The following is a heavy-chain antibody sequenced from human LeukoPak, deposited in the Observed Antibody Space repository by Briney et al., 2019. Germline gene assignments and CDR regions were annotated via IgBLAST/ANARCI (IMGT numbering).Heavy chain of an antibody. V-gene: IGHV5-10-1*01. CDR1: GYSFTSYW. J-gene: IGHJ4*02. CDR3: ARPHSSGWYEAY. CDR2: IDPSDSYT. D-gene: IGHD6-19*01. Sequence: GESLKVSCKGSGYSFTSYWISWVRQMPGKGLEWMGRIDPSDSYTNYSPSFQGHVTISADKSISTAYLQWSSLKASDTAMYYCARPHSSGWYEAYWGQGTLVTVSS.